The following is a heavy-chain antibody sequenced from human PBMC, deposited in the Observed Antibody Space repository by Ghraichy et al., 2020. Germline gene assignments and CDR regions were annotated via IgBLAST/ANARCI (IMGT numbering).Heavy chain of an antibody. V-gene: IGHV3-53*05. CDR1: FIVNSNY. D-gene: IGHD3-10*01. Sequence: GGSLRLSCTFIVNSNYLSWVRQAPGKGLEWVSVSYTGGSTYYAHSVMGRFTTSRDYSKKTLYLQMNSQRPEDTAVYYFARGSDGRGFGESFWYFAVWGRGTLVTVSS. CDR3: ARGSDGRGFGESFWYFAV. CDR2: SYTGGST. J-gene: IGHJ2*01.